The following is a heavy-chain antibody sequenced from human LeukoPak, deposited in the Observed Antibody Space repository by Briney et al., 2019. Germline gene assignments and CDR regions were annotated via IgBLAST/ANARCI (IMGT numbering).Heavy chain of an antibody. D-gene: IGHD2-21*01. CDR3: ARGGGDWGFHQSDY. CDR2: IYTSGST. V-gene: IGHV4-61*02. Sequence: SQTLSLTCTVSGGSFSSGSYYWSWIRQPAGKGLAWIGRIYTSGSTNYNPSLKSRVTISVDTSKNQFSLKLSSVTAADTAVYYCARGGGDWGFHQSDYWGQGTLVTVSS. J-gene: IGHJ4*02. CDR1: GGSFSSGSYY.